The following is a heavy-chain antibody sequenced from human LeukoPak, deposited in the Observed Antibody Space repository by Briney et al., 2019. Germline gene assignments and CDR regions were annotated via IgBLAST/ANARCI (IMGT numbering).Heavy chain of an antibody. V-gene: IGHV4-34*01. D-gene: IGHD6-13*01. CDR2: INHSGST. CDR3: ASKPGYSSSWSFDI. J-gene: IGHJ3*02. Sequence: SETLSLTCAVYGGSFSGYYWSWIRQPPGKGLEWIGEINHSGSTNYNPSLKSRVTISVDTSKNQFSLKLSSVTAADTAVYYCASKPGYSSSWSFDIWGQGTMVTVSS. CDR1: GGSFSGYY.